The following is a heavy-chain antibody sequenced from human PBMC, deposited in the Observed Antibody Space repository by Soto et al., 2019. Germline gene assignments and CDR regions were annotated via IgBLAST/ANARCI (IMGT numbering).Heavy chain of an antibody. CDR2: IIPIVGTG. J-gene: IGHJ6*01. CDR1: GGTFSNYA. Sequence: QVQLVQSGAEVRKPGSSVTLSCNASGGTFSNYAISWVRQAPGQGLAWMGGIIPIVGTGSYAQKFQGRVTITADEPTTTAYREPRSLRFEDTAVYYCAIVVILVPTASTRYYYQMDVWGPGTTVTVSS. D-gene: IGHD2-2*01. V-gene: IGHV1-69*01. CDR3: AIVVILVPTASTRYYYQMDV.